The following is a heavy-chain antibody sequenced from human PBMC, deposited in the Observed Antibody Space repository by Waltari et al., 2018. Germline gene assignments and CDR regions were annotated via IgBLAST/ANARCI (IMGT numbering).Heavy chain of an antibody. CDR3: ARDRAGRGAAAGIYGFDP. V-gene: IGHV3-21*01. CDR2: ISSSSSYI. J-gene: IGHJ5*02. D-gene: IGHD6-13*01. CDR1: GFTFSSYS. Sequence: EVQLVESGGGLVKPGGSLRLSCAASGFTFSSYSMNWVRQAPGKGLEWVSSISSSSSYIYYADSVKGRFTISRDNAKNSLYLQRNSLRAEDTAVYYCARDRAGRGAAAGIYGFDPWGQGTLVTVSS.